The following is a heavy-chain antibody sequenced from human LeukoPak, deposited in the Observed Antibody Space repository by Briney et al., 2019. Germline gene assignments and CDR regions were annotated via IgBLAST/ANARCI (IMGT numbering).Heavy chain of an antibody. CDR1: GFSFSTYN. CDR2: ISSGGGTI. D-gene: IGHD3-22*01. J-gene: IGHJ5*02. CDR3: TSTQLLLPYH. Sequence: EGSLRLSCTASGFSFSTYNMNWVRQAPGKGLEWVSYISSGGGTIYYGGSVRGRFTISRDNAKNSLYLQMNGLRDEDTAVYYCTSTQLLLPYHWGQGTLVTVSS. V-gene: IGHV3-48*02.